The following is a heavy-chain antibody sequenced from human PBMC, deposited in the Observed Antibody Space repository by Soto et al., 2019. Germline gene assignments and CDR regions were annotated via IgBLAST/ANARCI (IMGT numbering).Heavy chain of an antibody. Sequence: QVTLKESGPVLVKPTETLTLTCTVSGFSLSNAGMGVSWIRQPPGKALEWLAHIFSNDEKSYSTSLKRRLTISKDTSKSQVVLTMTNMDAVDTATFYCARYLPYSSNFFDCWGQGTLVTVSS. D-gene: IGHD6-13*01. CDR2: IFSNDEK. V-gene: IGHV2-26*01. CDR1: GFSLSNAGMG. CDR3: ARYLPYSSNFFDC. J-gene: IGHJ4*02.